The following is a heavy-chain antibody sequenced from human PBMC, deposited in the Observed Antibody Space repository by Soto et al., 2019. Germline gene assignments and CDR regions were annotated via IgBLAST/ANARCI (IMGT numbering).Heavy chain of an antibody. CDR3: ASLGGYYYDSSGYFDY. Sequence: GGSLRLSCAASGFTFSSYWMSWVRQAPGKGLEWVANIKQDGSEKYYVDSVKGRFTISRDNAKNSLYLQMNSLRAEDTAVYYCASLGGYYYDSSGYFDYWGQGTLVTVSS. V-gene: IGHV3-7*02. CDR2: IKQDGSEK. CDR1: GFTFSSYW. D-gene: IGHD3-22*01. J-gene: IGHJ4*02.